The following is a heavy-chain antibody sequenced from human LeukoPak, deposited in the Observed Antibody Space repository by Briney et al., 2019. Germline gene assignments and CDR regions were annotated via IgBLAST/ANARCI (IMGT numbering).Heavy chain of an antibody. J-gene: IGHJ4*02. CDR3: ARDGLPGYYYDSSGSPGY. CDR2: ISYDGSSK. V-gene: IGHV3-30-3*01. Sequence: HPGGSLRLSCAASGFTFSSYAMHWFRQAPGKGLEWVAVISYDGSSKYYADSVKGRFTISRDNSKNTLYLQMNSLRAEDTAVYYCARDGLPGYYYDSSGSPGYWGQGTLVTVSS. CDR1: GFTFSSYA. D-gene: IGHD3-22*01.